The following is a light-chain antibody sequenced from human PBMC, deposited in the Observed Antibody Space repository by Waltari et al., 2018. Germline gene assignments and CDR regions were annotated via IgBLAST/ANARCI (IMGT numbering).Light chain of an antibody. V-gene: IGLV2-14*01. CDR1: GHEVGAYNS. CDR2: DVT. J-gene: IGLJ2*01. CDR3: SAYAMAITPVL. Sequence: QSALTQPASVSGSPGQSITISCTGTGHEVGAYNSFSWYQQHPGKAPKLMIYDVTNRASGVSSRFSGSKSGNTASLTISGLQAEDEADYYCSAYAMAITPVLFGGGTKVTVL.